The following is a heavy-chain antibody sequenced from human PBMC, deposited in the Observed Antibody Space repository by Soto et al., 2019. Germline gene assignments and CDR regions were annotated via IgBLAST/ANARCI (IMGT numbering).Heavy chain of an antibody. Sequence: QVQLQQWGAGLLKPSETLSLTCAVYGGSFSGYYWSWIRQPPGKGLEWIGEINHSGSTNYNPSLKSRVTISVETSKNQFSLKLSSVTAADTAVYYCARGSGDSSGYYSLYAFDIWGQGTMVTVSS. V-gene: IGHV4-34*01. CDR3: ARGSGDSSGYYSLYAFDI. CDR2: INHSGST. J-gene: IGHJ3*02. CDR1: GGSFSGYY. D-gene: IGHD3-22*01.